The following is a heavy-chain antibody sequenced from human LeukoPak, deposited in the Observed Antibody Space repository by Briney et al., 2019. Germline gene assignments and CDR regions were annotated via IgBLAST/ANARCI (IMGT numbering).Heavy chain of an antibody. CDR3: ARVVTVAWSERRPGYYYMDV. CDR2: ISSSSSYI. J-gene: IGHJ6*03. Sequence: PGGSLRLSCAASGFTFSTYSMTWVRQAPGKGLEWVSSISSSSSYIYYTHSVKGRFTISRDNAKNSLYLQMNSLRAEDTAIYYCARVVTVAWSERRPGYYYMDVWGKGTTVTVSS. D-gene: IGHD1-1*01. V-gene: IGHV3-21*06. CDR1: GFTFSTYS.